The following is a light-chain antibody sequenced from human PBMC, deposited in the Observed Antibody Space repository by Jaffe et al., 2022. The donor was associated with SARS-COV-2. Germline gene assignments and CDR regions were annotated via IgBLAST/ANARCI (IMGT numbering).Light chain of an antibody. CDR3: QAWDSSPGPL. J-gene: IGLJ2*01. CDR1: KLGDKY. V-gene: IGLV3-1*01. Sequence: SYELTQPPSVSVSPGQTASITCSGDKLGDKYACWYQQKPGQSPVLVIYQDSKRPSGIPERFSGSNSGNTATLTISGTQAMDEADYYCQAWDSSPGPLFGGGTKLTVL. CDR2: QDS.